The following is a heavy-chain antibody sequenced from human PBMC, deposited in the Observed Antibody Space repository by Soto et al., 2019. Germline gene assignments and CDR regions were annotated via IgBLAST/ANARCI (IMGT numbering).Heavy chain of an antibody. CDR2: IYHSGST. D-gene: IGHD6-13*01. V-gene: IGHV4-4*02. CDR3: ATSYGNAWYTY. J-gene: IGHJ4*02. Sequence: SETLSLTCAVSGGSISSSDWWSWVRQPPGKGLEWIGEIYHSGSTNYNPSLKSRVTISVDKSKNQFSLKLNSVTAADTAVYYSATSYGNAWYTYWGQGTQVTVSS. CDR1: GGSISSSDW.